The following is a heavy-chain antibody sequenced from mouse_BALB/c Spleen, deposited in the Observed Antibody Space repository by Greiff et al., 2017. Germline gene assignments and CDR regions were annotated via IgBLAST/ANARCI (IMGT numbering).Heavy chain of an antibody. Sequence: QVQLQQSGAELVKPGASVKLSCKASGYTFTSYDINWVRQRPEQGLEWIGWIFPGDGDTNYNGKFKGKATLTADKSSSTAYMQLSSLTSVDSAVYFCARSYPSYDIPFAYWGQGTLVTVSA. J-gene: IGHJ3*01. CDR3: ARSYPSYDIPFAY. D-gene: IGHD2-10*01. CDR1: GYTFTSYD. CDR2: IFPGDGDT. V-gene: IGHV1S56*01.